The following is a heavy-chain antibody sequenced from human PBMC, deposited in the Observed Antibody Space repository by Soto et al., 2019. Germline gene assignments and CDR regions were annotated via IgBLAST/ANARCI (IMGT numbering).Heavy chain of an antibody. D-gene: IGHD6-19*01. CDR3: ARADSSGWYYFDY. V-gene: IGHV3-72*01. CDR1: GFTFSDPY. CDR2: TRNKANSYTT. J-gene: IGHJ4*02. Sequence: EVQLVESGGGLVQPGGSLRLSCAASGFTFSDPYMDWVRQAPGKGLEWVGRTRNKANSYTTEYAASVKGRFTISRDDSKNSLYLQMNSLKTEDTAVYYCARADSSGWYYFDYWGQGTLVTVSS.